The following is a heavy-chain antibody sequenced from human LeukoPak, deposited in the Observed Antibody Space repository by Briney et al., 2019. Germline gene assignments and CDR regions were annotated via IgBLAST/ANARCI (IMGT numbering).Heavy chain of an antibody. CDR1: GFSFSSYA. V-gene: IGHV3-23*01. J-gene: IGHJ4*02. CDR2: ISHDGGST. Sequence: GGSLRLSCAASGFSFSSYAMSWVRQAPGKGLEWVSHISHDGGSTYYADSVKGRFTISRDNSRNTLYLQMSSLKDEDTAIYYCAKVKFYFDNGGQGTRVTVSS. CDR3: AKVKFYFDN.